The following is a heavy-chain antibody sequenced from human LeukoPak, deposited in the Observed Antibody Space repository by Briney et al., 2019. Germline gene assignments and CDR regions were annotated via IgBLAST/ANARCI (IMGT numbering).Heavy chain of an antibody. CDR2: ISSSGSTI. D-gene: IGHD3-16*01. CDR1: GFTFSSYE. V-gene: IGHV3-48*03. CDR3: ARTAFDDSR. Sequence: GGSLRLSCAASGFTFSSYEMNWVRQAPGKGLEWVSYISSSGSTIYYADSVKGRFTISRDNAKNSLYLQMNSLRAEDTAVYYCARTAFDDSRWGQGTLVTVPS. J-gene: IGHJ4*02.